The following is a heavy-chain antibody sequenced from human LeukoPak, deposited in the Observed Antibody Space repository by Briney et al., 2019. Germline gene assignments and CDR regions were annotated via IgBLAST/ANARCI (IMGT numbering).Heavy chain of an antibody. V-gene: IGHV1-8*01. J-gene: IGHJ4*02. CDR3: ARAGYSSTFLYDY. CDR2: MNPDSGDT. CDR1: GFTFTSYE. Sequence: ASVKVSCKASGFTFTSYEINWVRQATGQGLEWMGWMNPDSGDTAYAQKFQGRVTITADKSTSTAYMELSSLRSEDTAVYYCARAGYSSTFLYDYWGQGTLVTVSS. D-gene: IGHD6-19*01.